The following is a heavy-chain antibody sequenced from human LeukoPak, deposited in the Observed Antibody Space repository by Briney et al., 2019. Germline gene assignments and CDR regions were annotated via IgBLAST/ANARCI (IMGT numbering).Heavy chain of an antibody. CDR3: ARDYGAYYFDY. CDR1: GGSISSSTYY. Sequence: PSETLSLTCTVSGGSISSSTYYWGWIRQPPGKGLEWIGHIYYSGSTYYNPSLKSRVTISVDTSRNQFSLKLISVTATYTALYYCARDYGAYYFDYWGQGTLVTVSS. J-gene: IGHJ4*02. D-gene: IGHD4-17*01. V-gene: IGHV4-39*02. CDR2: IYYSGST.